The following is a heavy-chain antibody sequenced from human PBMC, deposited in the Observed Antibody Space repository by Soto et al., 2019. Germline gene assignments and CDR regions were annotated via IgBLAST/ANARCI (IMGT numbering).Heavy chain of an antibody. CDR2: IRSKTDGGTT. V-gene: IGHV3-15*01. CDR3: TTDRLTTVSPRRPFDY. CDR1: GFSFSNAW. D-gene: IGHD4-4*01. Sequence: GGSLRLSCAASGFSFSNAWMSWVRQAPGKGLEWVGRIRSKTDGGTTDYAAPVKGRFTISIDDSKNMLFLQMNRLKMEDAAVYYCTTDRLTTVSPRRPFDYWGLGTLVTVSS. J-gene: IGHJ4*02.